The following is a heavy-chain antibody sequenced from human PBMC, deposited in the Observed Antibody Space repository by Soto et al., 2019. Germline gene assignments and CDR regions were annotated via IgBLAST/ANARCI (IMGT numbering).Heavy chain of an antibody. CDR1: GFSLTTSGAV. CDR3: AHRYGGNYYRWYFDS. V-gene: IGHV2-5*01. D-gene: IGHD1-26*01. J-gene: IGHJ4*02. CDR2: ISWKDDT. Sequence: QITLKESGPTLVKPTQTLTLTCPYSGFSLTTSGAVVGWIRQPPGKALEWLALISWKDDTRYNPGLESRLTITKDTSKNQVILTLTNMDPVDTATYFCAHRYGGNYYRWYFDSWGQGTLVTVSS.